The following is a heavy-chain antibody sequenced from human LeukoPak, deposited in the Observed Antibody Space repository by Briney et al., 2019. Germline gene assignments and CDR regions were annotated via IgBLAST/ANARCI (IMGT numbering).Heavy chain of an antibody. CDR2: ISYDGSNK. D-gene: IGHD2/OR15-2a*01. Sequence: GRSLRLSCAASGFTFSSYAMHWVRQAPGKGLEWVAVISYDGSNKYYADSVKGRFTISRDNSKNTLYLQMNGLRAEDTAVYYCARDHIVLHYYYGMDVWGQGTTVTVSS. CDR3: ARDHIVLHYYYGMDV. CDR1: GFTFSSYA. V-gene: IGHV3-30-3*01. J-gene: IGHJ6*02.